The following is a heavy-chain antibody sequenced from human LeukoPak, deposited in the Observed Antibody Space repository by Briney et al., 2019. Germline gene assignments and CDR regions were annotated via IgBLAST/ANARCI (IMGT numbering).Heavy chain of an antibody. J-gene: IGHJ6*04. Sequence: ASVKVSCKASGGTFSSYAISWVRQAPGQGLEWMGGISPIFGTANYAQKFQGRVTITADKSTSTAYMELSSLRSEDTAVYYCATSSTSCYVYYYYGMDVWGKGTTVTVSS. D-gene: IGHD2-2*01. CDR2: ISPIFGTA. CDR3: ATSSTSCYVYYYYGMDV. V-gene: IGHV1-69*06. CDR1: GGTFSSYA.